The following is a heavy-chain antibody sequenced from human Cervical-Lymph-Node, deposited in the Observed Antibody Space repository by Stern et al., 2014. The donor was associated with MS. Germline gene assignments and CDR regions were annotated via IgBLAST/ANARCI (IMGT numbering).Heavy chain of an antibody. J-gene: IGHJ4*02. D-gene: IGHD6-19*01. CDR2: MYYSGTA. Sequence: QVQLQESGPGLVKPSETLSLTCSVSGVSIGREVFYWSWIRQHQGKGLEWIGYMYYSGTAYYNPSLKSRVTISGDMSRNQFSLRLKYVTSADTAIYYCARANEGFAVAGTLDHWGQGALVTVSS. V-gene: IGHV4-31*03. CDR1: GVSIGREVFY. CDR3: ARANEGFAVAGTLDH.